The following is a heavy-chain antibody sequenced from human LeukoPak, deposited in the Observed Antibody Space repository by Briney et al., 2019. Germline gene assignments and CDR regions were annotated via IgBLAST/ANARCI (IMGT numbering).Heavy chain of an antibody. CDR3: ARFSGSHFDHFDY. V-gene: IGHV4-39*01. CDR1: GDSISSNSYY. D-gene: IGHD1-26*01. Sequence: PSETLSLTCSVSGDSISSNSYYWGWIRQPPGKGLEWIGSIFYSGTTYYNPSLKSRLTISIDTSKNQFSLKLSSVTAADTAVYYCARFSGSHFDHFDYWGQGTLVTVSS. CDR2: IFYSGTT. J-gene: IGHJ4*02.